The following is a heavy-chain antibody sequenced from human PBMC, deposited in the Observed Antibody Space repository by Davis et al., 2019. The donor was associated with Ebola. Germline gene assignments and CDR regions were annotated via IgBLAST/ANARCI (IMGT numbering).Heavy chain of an antibody. CDR2: INHSGST. CDR3: ARTVLQGWFDP. D-gene: IGHD2/OR15-2a*01. V-gene: IGHV4-34*08. Sequence: GSLRLSCAASGFTFSSYAMRWIRQPPGKGLEWIGEINHSGSTNYNPSLKSRVTISVDTSKNQFSLKLSSVTAADTAVYYCARTVLQGWFDPWGQGTLVTVSS. CDR1: GFTFSSYA. J-gene: IGHJ5*02.